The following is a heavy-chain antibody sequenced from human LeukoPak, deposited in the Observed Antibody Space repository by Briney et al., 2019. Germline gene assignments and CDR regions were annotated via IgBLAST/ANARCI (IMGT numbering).Heavy chain of an antibody. V-gene: IGHV5-51*01. CDR3: ARLSVAGPNYYYYYYIDV. CDR2: IYPGDSDT. Sequence: GESLKISCKGSGYSFTSYWIGWVRQMPGKGLEWMGIIYPGDSDTRYSPSFQGQVTISADKSISTAYLQWSSLKASDTAMYYCARLSVAGPNYYYYYYIDVWGKGTTVTVSS. CDR1: GYSFTSYW. D-gene: IGHD6-19*01. J-gene: IGHJ6*03.